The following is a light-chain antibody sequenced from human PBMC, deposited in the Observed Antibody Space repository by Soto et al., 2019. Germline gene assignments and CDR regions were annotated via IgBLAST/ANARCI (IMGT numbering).Light chain of an antibody. CDR1: QSISSW. J-gene: IGKJ1*01. CDR2: DAS. V-gene: IGKV1-5*01. CDR3: QQYNSYST. Sequence: DIQKTQSPSTLSASVGDRVTITCRASQSISSWLAWYQQKPGKAPKLLIYDASSLESGVPSRFSGSGSGTEFTLTISSLQPDDFATYYCQQYNSYSTFGQGTKVEIK.